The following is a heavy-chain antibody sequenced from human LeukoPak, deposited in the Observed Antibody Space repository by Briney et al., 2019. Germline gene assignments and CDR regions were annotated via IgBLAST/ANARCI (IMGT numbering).Heavy chain of an antibody. V-gene: IGHV3-21*01. J-gene: IGHJ4*02. CDR3: ARDLYGDYPWDY. Sequence: GGSLRLSCVASGFTFSTYAMTWVRQAPGKGQEWVSSISSSSSYIYYADSVKGRFTISRDNAKNSLYLQMNSLRAEDTAVYYCARDLYGDYPWDYWGQGTLVTVPS. D-gene: IGHD4-17*01. CDR1: GFTFSTYA. CDR2: ISSSSSYI.